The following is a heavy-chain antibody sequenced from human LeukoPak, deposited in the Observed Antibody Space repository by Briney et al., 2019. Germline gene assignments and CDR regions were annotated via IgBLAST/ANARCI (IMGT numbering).Heavy chain of an antibody. D-gene: IGHD2-21*02. CDR2: ISFDGSNK. J-gene: IGHJ4*02. CDR3: AKDTAISGSHRTLGFDY. CDR1: GFTVSSND. Sequence: GGSLRLSCAASGFTVSSNDMSWVRQAPGKGLEWVAVISFDGSNKYNADSVKGRFTISRANYKNTMYVQMNSLRADDTAVYYCAKDTAISGSHRTLGFDYWGQGTLVIVSS. V-gene: IGHV3-30*18.